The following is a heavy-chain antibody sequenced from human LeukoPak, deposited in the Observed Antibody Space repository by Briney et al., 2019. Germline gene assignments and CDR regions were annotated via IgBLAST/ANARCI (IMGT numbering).Heavy chain of an antibody. V-gene: IGHV4-34*01. CDR1: GGSFSGDY. D-gene: IGHD2-2*01. Sequence: SETLSLTCAVYGGSFSGDYWSWIRQPPGKGLEWIGEINHSGRTNYKPSLKSRVTISVDTSKNQFSLKLNSVTAADTAVYYCARLKCSSTSCFYYYYMDVWGKGTTVTISS. CDR3: ARLKCSSTSCFYYYYMDV. J-gene: IGHJ6*03. CDR2: INHSGRT.